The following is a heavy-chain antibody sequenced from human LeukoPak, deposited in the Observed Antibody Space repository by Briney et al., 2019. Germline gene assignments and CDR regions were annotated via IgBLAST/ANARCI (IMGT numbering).Heavy chain of an antibody. CDR2: LSKSGNT. V-gene: IGHV4-59*01. CDR3: ARARYVNSFYAFDI. D-gene: IGHD3-9*01. Sequence: PSETLSLTCTVSGGSISSYYWSWIRLPPRKGLEWIGYLSKSGNTNYSPSLKSRVTIFGDTSKNQFFLKLSSVTAADTAVYYCARARYVNSFYAFDIWGQATLVTVCS. J-gene: IGHJ3*02. CDR1: GGSISSYY.